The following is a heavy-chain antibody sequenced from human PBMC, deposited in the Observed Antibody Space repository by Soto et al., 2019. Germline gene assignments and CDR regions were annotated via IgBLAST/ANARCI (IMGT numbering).Heavy chain of an antibody. Sequence: KAGGSLRLSCAASGFTSTRYSMNWVRQAPGKGLEWVSSISSTTNYIYYGDSMKGRFTISRDNGKNSLYLEMRSLRAEDTAVYYCARESEDLTSNFDYWGQGTLVTVSS. CDR2: ISSTTNYI. CDR3: ARESEDLTSNFDY. J-gene: IGHJ4*02. V-gene: IGHV3-21*06. CDR1: GFTSTRYS.